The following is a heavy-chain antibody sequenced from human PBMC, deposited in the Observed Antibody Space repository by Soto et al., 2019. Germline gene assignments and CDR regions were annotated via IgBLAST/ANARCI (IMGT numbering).Heavy chain of an antibody. V-gene: IGHV3-33*06. CDR3: AKDALDYEGYNWFDP. J-gene: IGHJ5*02. CDR2: IWYDGSSK. CDR1: GFAFSSKG. D-gene: IGHD4-17*01. Sequence: PGGSLRLSCAASGFAFSSKGMHWVRQAPGKGLEWVSIIWYDGSSKYYADSVKGRFTISRDNSKNTLYLQMNSLRAEDTAVYYCAKDALDYEGYNWFDPWGQGTLVTVSS.